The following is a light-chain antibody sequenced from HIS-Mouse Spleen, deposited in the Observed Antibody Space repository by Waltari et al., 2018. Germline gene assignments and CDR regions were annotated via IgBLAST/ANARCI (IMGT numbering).Light chain of an antibody. Sequence: QSVLTQPASTSGTPGQRASTPCHGSSPNIGRNYVYCYQQLPGTAPKLLIYRNNQRPSGVPDRFSGSKSGTSASLAISGLRSEDEADYYCAAWDDSLSGPVFGGGTKLTVL. J-gene: IGLJ3*02. V-gene: IGLV1-47*01. CDR2: RNN. CDR3: AAWDDSLSGPV. CDR1: SPNIGRNY.